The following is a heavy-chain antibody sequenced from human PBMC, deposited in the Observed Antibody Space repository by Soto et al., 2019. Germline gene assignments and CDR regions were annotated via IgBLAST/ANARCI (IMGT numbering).Heavy chain of an antibody. V-gene: IGHV1-69*01. CDR2: IISMFGAA. J-gene: IGHJ6*02. CDR3: ARGGKERFRGSGMDV. D-gene: IGHD1-1*01. Sequence: QVQLVQSGAEVRKPGSSVKVSCKASGGTFSSYAISWVRQVPGQGLEWMGGIISMFGAAMYAQKFQGRVTITADESASTAYMELSSLRSEDTATYYCARGGKERFRGSGMDVWGQGTTVTVS. CDR1: GGTFSSYA.